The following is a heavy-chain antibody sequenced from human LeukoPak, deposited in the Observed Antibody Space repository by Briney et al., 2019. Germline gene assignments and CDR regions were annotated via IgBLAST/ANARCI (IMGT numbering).Heavy chain of an antibody. CDR2: ISSSSSYI. J-gene: IGHJ4*02. CDR3: ARVAPLFDIVVVPAASDY. D-gene: IGHD2-2*01. Sequence: GGSLRLSCAASGFTFSSYSMNWVRQAPGKGLGWVSSISSSSSYIYYADSVKGRFTISRDNAKNSLYLQMNSLRAEDTAVYYCARVAPLFDIVVVPAASDYWGQGTLVTVSS. CDR1: GFTFSSYS. V-gene: IGHV3-21*01.